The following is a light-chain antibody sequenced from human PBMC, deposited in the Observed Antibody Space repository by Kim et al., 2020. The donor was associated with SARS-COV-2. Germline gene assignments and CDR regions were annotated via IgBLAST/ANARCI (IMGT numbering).Light chain of an antibody. V-gene: IGKV1-5*03. CDR3: QQYNSSPLT. J-gene: IGKJ4*01. CDR2: KAS. Sequence: ASVGDRVAITCRASKSISSWLAWYQQKPGKAPDLLIYKASSLESGVPSRFSGSGSGTEFSLTISSLQPDDFATYYCQQYNSSPLTFGGGTKVDIK. CDR1: KSISSW.